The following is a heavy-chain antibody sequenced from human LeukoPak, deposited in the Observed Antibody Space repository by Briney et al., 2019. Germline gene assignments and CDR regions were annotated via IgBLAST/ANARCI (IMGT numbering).Heavy chain of an antibody. Sequence: GGSLRLSCAASGFTFDDYAMHWVRQAPGKGLEWVSSISWNSDSVAYADSVKGRFTISIDNAKNTLSLQMNSLRVEDTALYYCAKDLGYGDYEADFDYWGQGTLVTVSS. V-gene: IGHV3-9*01. CDR3: AKDLGYGDYEADFDY. J-gene: IGHJ4*02. CDR1: GFTFDDYA. D-gene: IGHD4-17*01. CDR2: ISWNSDSV.